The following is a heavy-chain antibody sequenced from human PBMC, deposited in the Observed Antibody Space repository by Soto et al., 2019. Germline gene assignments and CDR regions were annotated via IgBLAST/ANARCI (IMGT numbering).Heavy chain of an antibody. Sequence: SETLSLTCAVSGGSISSGGYSWSWIRQPPGKGLEWIGYIYHSGSTYYNPSLKSRVTISVDRSKNQFSLKLSSVTAADTAVYYCAKEQLERHFGFDYWGQGTLVTVSS. J-gene: IGHJ4*02. D-gene: IGHD1-1*01. CDR3: AKEQLERHFGFDY. V-gene: IGHV4-30-2*01. CDR1: GGSISSGGYS. CDR2: IYHSGST.